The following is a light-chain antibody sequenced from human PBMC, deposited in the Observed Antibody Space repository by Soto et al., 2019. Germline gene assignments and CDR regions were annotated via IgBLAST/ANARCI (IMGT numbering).Light chain of an antibody. Sequence: QSVLTQPPSVSGAPGQRVTISCTGSSSNIGAGYNVHWYQQLPGTAPKLLIYGNNNRPSGVLDRFSGSKSGTSASLVITGLQAEDEADYYCQSFDSSLSASVFGGGTKVTVL. CDR3: QSFDSSLSASV. CDR2: GNN. J-gene: IGLJ2*01. CDR1: SSNIGAGYN. V-gene: IGLV1-40*01.